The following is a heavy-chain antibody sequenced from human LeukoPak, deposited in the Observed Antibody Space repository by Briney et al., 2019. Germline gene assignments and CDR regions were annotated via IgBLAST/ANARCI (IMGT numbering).Heavy chain of an antibody. D-gene: IGHD4/OR15-4a*01. CDR1: GFTFSSYA. Sequence: GGSLRLSCAASGFTFSSYAMSWVRQAPGKGLEWVSVIYSGGSTYYADSVKGRFTISRDNSKNTLYLQMNSLRAEDTAVYYCARDLGSNDYWGQGTLVTVSS. V-gene: IGHV3-53*01. CDR2: IYSGGST. J-gene: IGHJ4*02. CDR3: ARDLGSNDY.